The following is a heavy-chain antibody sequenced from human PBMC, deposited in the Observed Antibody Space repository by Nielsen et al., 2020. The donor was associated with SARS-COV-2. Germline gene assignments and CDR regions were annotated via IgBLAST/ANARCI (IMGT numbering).Heavy chain of an antibody. CDR2: ISYDGSNK. V-gene: IGHV3-30*18. Sequence: GESLKISCAASGFTFSSYGMHWVRQAPGKGLEWVAVISYDGSNKYYADSVKGRFTISRDNSKNTLYLQMNSLRAEDTAVYYCAKLASSSGGYFDYWGQGTLVTVSS. J-gene: IGHJ4*02. CDR3: AKLASSSGGYFDY. CDR1: GFTFSSYG. D-gene: IGHD6-13*01.